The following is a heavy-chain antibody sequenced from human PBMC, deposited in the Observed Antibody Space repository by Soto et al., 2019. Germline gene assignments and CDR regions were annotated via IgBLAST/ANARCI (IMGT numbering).Heavy chain of an antibody. CDR3: ARLVRSLHFDY. CDR1: GGSVSSGSYY. CDR2: IYFSGGT. J-gene: IGHJ4*02. D-gene: IGHD2-8*02. Sequence: PSETLSLTCTVSGGSVSSGSYYWSWVRQPPGKGLEWIGYIYFSGGTNYNPSLKSRVTISLDTSKNQFSLKLTSVTAADTAVYYCARLVRSLHFDYWGQGTLVTVSS. V-gene: IGHV4-61*01.